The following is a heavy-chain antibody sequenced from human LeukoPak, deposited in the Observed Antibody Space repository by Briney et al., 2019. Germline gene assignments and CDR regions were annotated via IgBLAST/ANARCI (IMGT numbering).Heavy chain of an antibody. CDR3: AKSSVLGEVYYFDY. J-gene: IGHJ4*02. Sequence: PGGSLRLSCAASGFTFTYYAMSWVRQAPGKGLEWVSAIGGSGGNTYFADSVKGRFTISRDNSKNTLYLQMNSLRAEDTAVYYCAKSSVLGEVYYFDYWGQGTLVTVSP. V-gene: IGHV3-23*01. CDR2: IGGSGGNT. CDR1: GFTFTYYA. D-gene: IGHD6-19*01.